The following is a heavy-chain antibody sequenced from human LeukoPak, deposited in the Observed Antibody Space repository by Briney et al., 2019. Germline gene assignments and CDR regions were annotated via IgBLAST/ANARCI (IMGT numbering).Heavy chain of an antibody. D-gene: IGHD2-2*01. CDR1: GFTFSSYA. CDR2: ISYDGINK. J-gene: IGHJ4*02. CDR3: ARAGYCSSTSCHPFFDY. V-gene: IGHV3-30*01. Sequence: GGSLRLSCAASGFTFSSYAMHWVRQAPGKGLEWEAVISYDGINKYYADSVKGRFTISRDKSNNTPYLQLNSLRAEDTAVYYCARAGYCSSTSCHPFFDYWGQGTLVTVCS.